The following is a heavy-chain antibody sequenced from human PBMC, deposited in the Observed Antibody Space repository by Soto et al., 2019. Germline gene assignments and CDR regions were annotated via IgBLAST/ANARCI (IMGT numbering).Heavy chain of an antibody. V-gene: IGHV3-23*01. D-gene: IGHD1-26*01. Sequence: EVQLLESGGGLVQPGGSLRLSCAASGFTFSSYAMRWVRQAPVKGLEWVSAISGSGGSTYYADSVKGRFTISRDNSKNTLYLQRNSLRAEYTAVYYCARRGSGSYYDYWGQGTLVTVSS. J-gene: IGHJ4*02. CDR1: GFTFSSYA. CDR2: ISGSGGST. CDR3: ARRGSGSYYDY.